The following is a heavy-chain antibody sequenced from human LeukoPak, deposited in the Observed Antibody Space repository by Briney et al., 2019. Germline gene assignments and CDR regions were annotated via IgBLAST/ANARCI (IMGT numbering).Heavy chain of an antibody. CDR3: TRVSYSSSWNYYYYYMDV. CDR1: EFTFSNYA. Sequence: SGGSLRLSCAASEFTFSNYAMSWVRQAPGKGLEWVGFIRSKAYGGTTEYAASVKGRFTISRDDSKSIAYLQMNSLKTEDTAVYYCTRVSYSSSWNYYYYYMDVWGKGTTVTVSS. CDR2: IRSKAYGGTT. V-gene: IGHV3-49*04. D-gene: IGHD6-13*01. J-gene: IGHJ6*03.